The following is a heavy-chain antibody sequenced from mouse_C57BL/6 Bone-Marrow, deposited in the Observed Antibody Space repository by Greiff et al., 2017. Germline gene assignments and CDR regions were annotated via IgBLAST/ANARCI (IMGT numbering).Heavy chain of an antibody. CDR1: GFSFNTYA. V-gene: IGHV10-1*01. D-gene: IGHD2-3*01. Sequence: EVKLVESGGGLVQPKGSLKLSCAASGFSFNTYAMNWVRQAPGKGLEWVARIRSKSNNYATYYADSVKDRFTISRDDSESMLYLQMNNLKTEDTAMYYCVRVGYYPYYFDYWGQGTTLTVSS. CDR3: VRVGYYPYYFDY. J-gene: IGHJ2*01. CDR2: IRSKSNNYAT.